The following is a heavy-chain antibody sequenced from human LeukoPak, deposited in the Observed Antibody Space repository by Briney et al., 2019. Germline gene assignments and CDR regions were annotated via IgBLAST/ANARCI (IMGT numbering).Heavy chain of an antibody. V-gene: IGHV4-38-2*02. CDR1: GYSISSGYY. CDR3: ARVVIVVVPAAIRGAGYYFDY. J-gene: IGHJ4*02. Sequence: PSETLSLTCTVSGYSISSGYYWGWIRQPPGKGLEWIGSIYHSGSTYYNPSLKSRVTISVDTSKNQFSLKLSSVTAADTAVYYCARVVIVVVPAAIRGAGYYFDYWGQGTLVTVSS. D-gene: IGHD2-2*02. CDR2: IYHSGST.